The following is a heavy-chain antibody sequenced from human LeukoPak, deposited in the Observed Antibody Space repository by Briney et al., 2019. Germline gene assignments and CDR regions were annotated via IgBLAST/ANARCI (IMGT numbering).Heavy chain of an antibody. D-gene: IGHD4-17*01. J-gene: IGHJ3*02. CDR1: GGTFSSYA. V-gene: IGHV1-69*01. Sequence: GASVNVSFKASGGTFSSYAISWVRQAPGQGLEWMGGIIPIFGTANYAQKFQGRVTITADESTSTAYMELSSLRSEDTAVYYCARETVTRDAFDIWGQGTMVTVSS. CDR2: IIPIFGTA. CDR3: ARETVTRDAFDI.